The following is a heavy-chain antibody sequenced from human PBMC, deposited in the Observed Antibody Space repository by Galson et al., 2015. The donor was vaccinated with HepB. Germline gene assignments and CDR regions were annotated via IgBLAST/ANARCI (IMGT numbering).Heavy chain of an antibody. CDR2: IFWDDDK. Sequence: ALVKPTQTLSLTCSFSGFSLNTPGMGVGWIRQPPGKALEWLALIFWDDDKRYNSSLKTRLTITKDTSRNQVVLTLTNMDPLDTATYYCAHYTSSSQSYYLDPWGHRTLVTVSS. V-gene: IGHV2-5*02. D-gene: IGHD1-26*01. CDR1: GFSLNTPGMG. J-gene: IGHJ5*02. CDR3: AHYTSSSQSYYLDP.